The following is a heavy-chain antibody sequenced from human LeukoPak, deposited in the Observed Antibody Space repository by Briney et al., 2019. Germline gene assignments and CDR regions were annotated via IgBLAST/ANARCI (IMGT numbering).Heavy chain of an antibody. J-gene: IGHJ4*02. CDR2: ISGSGGST. V-gene: IGHV3-23*01. CDR3: AKDRTTVVPASYFDY. D-gene: IGHD2-2*01. Sequence: GGSLRLSCAASGFTFSSYSMNWVRQAPGKGLEWVSAISGSGGSTYYADSVKGRFTISRDNSKNTLYLQMNSLRAEDTAVYYCAKDRTTVVPASYFDYWGQGTLVTVSS. CDR1: GFTFSSYS.